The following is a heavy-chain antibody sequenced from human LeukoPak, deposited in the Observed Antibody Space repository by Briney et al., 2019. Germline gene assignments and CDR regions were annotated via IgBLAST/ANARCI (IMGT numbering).Heavy chain of an antibody. D-gene: IGHD5-24*01. CDR1: GFTFSSYA. J-gene: IGHJ4*02. CDR2: ISSSSSYI. V-gene: IGHV3-21*01. Sequence: GGSLRLSCAASGFTFSSYAMSWVRQAPGKGLEWVSSISSSSSYIYYADSVKGRFTISRDNAKNSLYLQMNSLRAEDTAVYYCARGSGRWLQLVRYYFGYWGQGTLVTVSS. CDR3: ARGSGRWLQLVRYYFGY.